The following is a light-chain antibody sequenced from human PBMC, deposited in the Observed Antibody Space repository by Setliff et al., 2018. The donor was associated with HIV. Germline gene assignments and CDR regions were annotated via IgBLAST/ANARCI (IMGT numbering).Light chain of an antibody. Sequence: LAQPASVSGSPGQSITISCTGTSSDIGAYNYVPWYQQHPGKAPKVMIYDVRKRPSGVSNRFSGSKSGNTASLTISGLQAEDEAAYYCSSYVNINTLVFGTGTKVTVL. V-gene: IGLV2-14*03. CDR1: SSDIGAYNY. J-gene: IGLJ1*01. CDR3: SSYVNINTLV. CDR2: DVR.